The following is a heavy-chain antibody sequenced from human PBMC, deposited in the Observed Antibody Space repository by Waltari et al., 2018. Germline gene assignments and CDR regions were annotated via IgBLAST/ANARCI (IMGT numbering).Heavy chain of an antibody. CDR3: ARGGGRKRDVIAVAGPSYYYYYYYMDV. CDR2: LYASGST. CDR1: GGSISSYY. Sequence: QVQLQESGPGLVKPSETLSLTCTVSGGSISSYYWSWIRQPAGKGLEWIGRLYASGSTNYNPSLKSRVTMSVDTSKNQFSLKLSSGTAADTAVYYCARGGGRKRDVIAVAGPSYYYYYYYMDVWGKGTTVTVSS. J-gene: IGHJ6*03. D-gene: IGHD6-19*01. V-gene: IGHV4-4*07.